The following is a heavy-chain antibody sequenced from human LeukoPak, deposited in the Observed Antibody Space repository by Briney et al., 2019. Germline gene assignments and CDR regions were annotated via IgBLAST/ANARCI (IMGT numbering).Heavy chain of an antibody. CDR2: ITSSSGYI. J-gene: IGHJ3*02. Sequence: SPGGSLRLSCAASGFTFSTYSMNWVRQAPGKGLEWVSSITSSSGYIYYADSVKGRFTISRDNAKNSLYLQMNSLRAEDTAVYYCARESCSGGSCYSAAFDIWGQGTMVTVSS. CDR1: GFTFSTYS. CDR3: ARESCSGGSCYSAAFDI. D-gene: IGHD2-15*01. V-gene: IGHV3-21*01.